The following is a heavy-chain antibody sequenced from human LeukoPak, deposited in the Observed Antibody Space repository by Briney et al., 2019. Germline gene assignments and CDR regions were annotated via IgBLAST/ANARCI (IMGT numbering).Heavy chain of an antibody. CDR2: IYPGDSDT. J-gene: IGHJ5*02. CDR3: ARSLPSDFWSGSAYNWFDP. D-gene: IGHD3-3*01. CDR1: GYSFTSYW. Sequence: GESLKISCKGSGYSFTSYWIGWVRQMPGKGLEWMGIIYPGDSDTRYSPSFQGQVTISADKSISTAYLQWSSLRASDTAMYYCARSLPSDFWSGSAYNWFDPWGQGTLVTVSS. V-gene: IGHV5-51*01.